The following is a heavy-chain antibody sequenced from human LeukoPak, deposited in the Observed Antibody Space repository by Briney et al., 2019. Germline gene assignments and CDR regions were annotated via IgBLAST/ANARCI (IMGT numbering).Heavy chain of an antibody. CDR2: IIPIFGTA. Sequence: GASVKVSCKASGGTFSSYAISWVRQAPGQGLEWMGGIIPIFGTANYAQKFQGRVTITADESTSTAYMELSSLRSEDTAVYYCARASPDYCSSTSCWVDYWGQGTLVTVSS. V-gene: IGHV1-69*13. D-gene: IGHD2-2*01. CDR1: GGTFSSYA. CDR3: ARASPDYCSSTSCWVDY. J-gene: IGHJ4*02.